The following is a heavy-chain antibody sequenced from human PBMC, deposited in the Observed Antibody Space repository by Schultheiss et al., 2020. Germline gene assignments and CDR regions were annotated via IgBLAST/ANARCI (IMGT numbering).Heavy chain of an antibody. CDR3: AREGGPVYPYGMDV. CDR1: GFTFSSYA. Sequence: GGSLRLSCAASGFTFSSYAMHWVRQAPGKGLEYVSAISSNGGSTYYANSVKGRFTISRDNSKNTLYLQMGSLRAEDMAVYYCAREGGPVYPYGMDVWGQGTTVTVSS. D-gene: IGHD1-14*01. CDR2: ISSNGGST. V-gene: IGHV3-64*01. J-gene: IGHJ6*02.